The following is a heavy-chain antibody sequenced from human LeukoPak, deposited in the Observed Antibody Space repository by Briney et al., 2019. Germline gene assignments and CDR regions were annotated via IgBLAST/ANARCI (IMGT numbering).Heavy chain of an antibody. D-gene: IGHD6-6*01. CDR3: ARDGNIAGRRYYFDC. V-gene: IGHV4-61*01. Sequence: PSETLSLTCTVSGGSVSSGSYYWSWIRQPPGKGLEWIGYVYYSGSTNYNPSLKSRVTISVDTSKNQFSLRLTSVTAADTAVYYCARDGNIAGRRYYFDCWGQGTLVTVSS. CDR1: GGSVSSGSYY. CDR2: VYYSGST. J-gene: IGHJ4*02.